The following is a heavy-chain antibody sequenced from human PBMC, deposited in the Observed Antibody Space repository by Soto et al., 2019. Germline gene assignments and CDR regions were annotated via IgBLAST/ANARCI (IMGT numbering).Heavy chain of an antibody. CDR2: ITGNSEYK. CDR1: GVSFSDYS. V-gene: IGHV3-21*06. J-gene: IGHJ4*02. D-gene: IGHD1-26*01. CDR3: ARSGGLLQTFDF. Sequence: KLGGSLRLSCVVSGVSFSDYSMNWVRQAPGKGLEWVSLITGNSEYKYYAGSVKGRFTVSRDNAKNSLYLQMNSLTVEDTAVYYCARSGGLLQTFDFWGQGTLVTVFS.